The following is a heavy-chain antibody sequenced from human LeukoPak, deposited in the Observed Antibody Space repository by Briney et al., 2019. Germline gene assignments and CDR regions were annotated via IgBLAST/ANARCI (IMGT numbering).Heavy chain of an antibody. J-gene: IGHJ4*02. CDR3: ARLHEFGSGWYFDY. CDR2: ISYTGST. V-gene: IGHV4-59*08. CDR1: GGPISIYY. D-gene: IGHD6-19*01. Sequence: PSETLSLTCTVSGGPISIYYWNWIRQPPGKGLEWIGYISYTGSTNYNPSLKSRVSISLDTSKNQFSLKLSSVTAADTAVYYCARLHEFGSGWYFDYWGQGTLVTVYS.